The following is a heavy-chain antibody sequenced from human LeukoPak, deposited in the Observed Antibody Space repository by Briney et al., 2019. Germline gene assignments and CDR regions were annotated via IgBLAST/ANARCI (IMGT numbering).Heavy chain of an antibody. CDR2: INHSGST. Sequence: SWIRXPXXKGLEWIGEINHSGSTNYNPSLKSRVTISVDTSKNQFSLKLSSVTAADTAVYYCARRVAVTTGFDYWGQGTLVTVSS. CDR3: ARRVAVTTGFDY. V-gene: IGHV4-34*01. D-gene: IGHD4-17*01. J-gene: IGHJ4*02.